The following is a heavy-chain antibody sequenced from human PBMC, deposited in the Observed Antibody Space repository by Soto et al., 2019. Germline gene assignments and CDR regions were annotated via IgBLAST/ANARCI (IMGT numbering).Heavy chain of an antibody. CDR2: ISAYNGNT. CDR3: ARVVVIAGANWFDP. V-gene: IGHV1-18*01. D-gene: IGHD2-21*01. CDR1: GYTFTTYG. Sequence: QVQLVQSGAEVKMPGASVKVSCKASGYTFTTYGISWVRQAPGQGLEWMGWISAYNGNTNYAQNLQGRVTRTTDTPTSTAYMELRSLGSDDTAVYYCARVVVIAGANWFDPWGQGTLVTVSS. J-gene: IGHJ5*02.